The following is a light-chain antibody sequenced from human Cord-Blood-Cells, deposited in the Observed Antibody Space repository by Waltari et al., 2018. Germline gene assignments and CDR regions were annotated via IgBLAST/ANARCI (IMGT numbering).Light chain of an antibody. V-gene: IGLV2-11*01. CDR3: CSYAGSYV. CDR2: DVS. J-gene: IGLJ1*01. Sequence: QSALTQPRSVYGSPGQSVTISCTGTSSDVGGYNYVSWYQQHPGKAPNLMIYDVSKRPSGVPDRFSGSKSGNTASLTISGLQAEDEADYYCCSYAGSYVFGTGTKVTVL. CDR1: SSDVGGYNY.